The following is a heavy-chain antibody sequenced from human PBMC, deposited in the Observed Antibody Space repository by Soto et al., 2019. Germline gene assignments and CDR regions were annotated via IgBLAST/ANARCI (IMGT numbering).Heavy chain of an antibody. V-gene: IGHV3-30-3*01. CDR1: GFTFSSYA. Sequence: GGSLRLSCAASGFTFSSYAMHWVRQAPGKGLEWVAVISYDGSNKYYADSVKGRFTISRDNSKNTLYLQMNSLRAEDTAVYYCARDYGKAYRDGMDVWGQGTTVTVSS. CDR2: ISYDGSNK. D-gene: IGHD2-21*01. CDR3: ARDYGKAYRDGMDV. J-gene: IGHJ6*02.